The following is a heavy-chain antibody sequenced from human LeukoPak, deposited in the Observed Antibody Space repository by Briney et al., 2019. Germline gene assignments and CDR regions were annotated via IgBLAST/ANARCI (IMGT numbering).Heavy chain of an antibody. Sequence: ASVKVSCKASGYTFTSYDINWVRQATGQGLEWMGWMNPNSGNTGYAQKFQGRVTITRNTSISTAYTELSSLRSEDTAVYYCASNHCRSSTSCHPFDYWGQGTLVTVSS. D-gene: IGHD2-2*01. J-gene: IGHJ4*02. CDR3: ASNHCRSSTSCHPFDY. V-gene: IGHV1-8*03. CDR1: GYTFTSYD. CDR2: MNPNSGNT.